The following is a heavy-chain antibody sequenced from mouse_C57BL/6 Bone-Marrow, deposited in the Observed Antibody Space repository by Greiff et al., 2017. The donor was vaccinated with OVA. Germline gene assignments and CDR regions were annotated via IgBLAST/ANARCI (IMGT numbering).Heavy chain of an antibody. J-gene: IGHJ3*01. D-gene: IGHD2-4*01. CDR1: EYEFPSHD. CDR2: INSDGGST. Sequence: DVKLVESGGGLVQPGESLKLSCESNEYEFPSHDMSWVRKTPEKRLELVAAINSDGGSTYYPDSMERRFIISRDNTKKTLYLQMSSLRSEDTALYYCARHGGLRPSFAYWGQGTLVTVSA. CDR3: ARHGGLRPSFAY. V-gene: IGHV5-2*01.